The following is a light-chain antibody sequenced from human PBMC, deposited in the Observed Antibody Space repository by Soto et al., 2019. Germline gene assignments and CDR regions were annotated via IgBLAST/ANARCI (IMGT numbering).Light chain of an antibody. CDR2: EVS. CDR3: SSYISSSTPYV. J-gene: IGLJ1*01. CDR1: SSDVGGYNY. V-gene: IGLV2-14*01. Sequence: QSALTQPASVSGSPGQSITISCTGTSSDVGGYNYVSWYQQHPGKAPKLMIYEVSNRPSGVSNRFSGSKSGNTASLTISGLQAEDEGHYYCSSYISSSTPYVFGTGTKVTVL.